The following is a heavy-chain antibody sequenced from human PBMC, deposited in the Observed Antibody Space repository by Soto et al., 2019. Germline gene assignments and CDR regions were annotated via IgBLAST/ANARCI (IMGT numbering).Heavy chain of an antibody. J-gene: IGHJ4*02. Sequence: SETLSLTCAVYGGSFSGYYWSWIRQPPGKGLEWIGEINHSGSTNYNPSLKSRVTISVDTSKNQFSLKLSSVTAADTAVYYCARSAAARLGYWGQGTLVTVSS. CDR3: ARSAAARLGY. CDR1: GGSFSGYY. D-gene: IGHD6-6*01. CDR2: INHSGST. V-gene: IGHV4-34*01.